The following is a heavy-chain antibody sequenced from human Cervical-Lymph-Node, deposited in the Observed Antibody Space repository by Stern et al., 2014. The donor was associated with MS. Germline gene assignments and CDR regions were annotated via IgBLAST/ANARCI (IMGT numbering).Heavy chain of an antibody. V-gene: IGHV4-31*03. J-gene: IGHJ6*02. Sequence: LQESGPGLVKPSQTLSLTCTVSGGSISSGAYYWSWIRQHPGKGLEWIGYIYYSGSTYYNPSLKSRVTISVDTSKNQFSLKLSSVTAADTAVYYCARDTEGYTGNYYYYGMDVWGQGTTVTVSS. CDR2: IYYSGST. CDR3: ARDTEGYTGNYYYYGMDV. D-gene: IGHD5-18*01. CDR1: GGSISSGAYY.